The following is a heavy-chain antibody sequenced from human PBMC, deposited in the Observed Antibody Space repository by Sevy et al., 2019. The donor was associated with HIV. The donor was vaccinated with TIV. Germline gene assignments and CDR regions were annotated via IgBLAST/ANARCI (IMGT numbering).Heavy chain of an antibody. D-gene: IGHD1-26*01. V-gene: IGHV3-23*01. CDR3: RGVGLNTAFDY. CDR2: ISRSGGST. J-gene: IGHJ4*02. CDR1: GFIFNSYD. Sequence: GGSLRLSCAASGFIFNSYDMSWVRQAPGKGLEWVSAISRSGGSTYYADSVKGRFTISRDNSRKMLYLEMNSLRAEETAVYYCRGVGLNTAFDYWGQGTLVTVSS.